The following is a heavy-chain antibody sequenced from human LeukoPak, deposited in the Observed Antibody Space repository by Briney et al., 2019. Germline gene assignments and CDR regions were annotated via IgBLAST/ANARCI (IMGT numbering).Heavy chain of an antibody. V-gene: IGHV4-59*12. J-gene: IGHJ4*02. CDR1: GGSISSYY. CDR2: IYYSGST. Sequence: SETLSLTCTVSGGSISSYYWSWIRQPPGKGLEWIGYIYYSGSTNYNPSLKSRVTISVDTSKNQFSLKLSSVTAADTAVYYCARGFRYYGSGSYPRYYFDYWGQGTLVTVSS. CDR3: ARGFRYYGSGSYPRYYFDY. D-gene: IGHD3-10*01.